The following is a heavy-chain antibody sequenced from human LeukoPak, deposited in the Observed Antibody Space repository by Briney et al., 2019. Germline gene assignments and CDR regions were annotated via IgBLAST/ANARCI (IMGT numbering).Heavy chain of an antibody. CDR1: GFTVSSNY. D-gene: IGHD3-22*01. V-gene: IGHV3-66*01. CDR2: IYSGGST. Sequence: GRSLRLSCAASGFTVSSNYMSWVRQAPGKGLEWVSVIYSGGSTYYADSVKGRFTISRDNSKNTLYLQMNSLRAEDTAVYYCARDTYYYDSSGYYIWGQGTMVTVSS. J-gene: IGHJ3*02. CDR3: ARDTYYYDSSGYYI.